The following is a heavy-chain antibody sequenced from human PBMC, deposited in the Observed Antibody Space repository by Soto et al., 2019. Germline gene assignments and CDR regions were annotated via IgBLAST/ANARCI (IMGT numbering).Heavy chain of an antibody. J-gene: IGHJ3*02. V-gene: IGHV3-33*01. Sequence: PGGSLRLSCAASGFTFSSYGMHWVRQAPGKGLEWVAVIWYDGSNKYYADSVKGRFTISRDNSKNTLYLQMNSLRAEDTAVYYCARPYAPYYYDSSNDAFDIWGQGTMVTVSS. D-gene: IGHD3-22*01. CDR1: GFTFSSYG. CDR2: IWYDGSNK. CDR3: ARPYAPYYYDSSNDAFDI.